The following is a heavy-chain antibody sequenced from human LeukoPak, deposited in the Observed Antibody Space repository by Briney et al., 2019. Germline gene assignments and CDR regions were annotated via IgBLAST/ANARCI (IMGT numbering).Heavy chain of an antibody. J-gene: IGHJ6*02. Sequence: GGSLRLSCAASGFTFSSYWMHWVRQAPGKGLEWVSSISWNSGSIDYADSVKGRFTISRDNAKNSLYLQMNSLRTEDTALYYCAKVMRSTTVTRNYYYGLDVWGQGTTVTVSS. CDR2: ISWNSGSI. CDR3: AKVMRSTTVTRNYYYGLDV. CDR1: GFTFSSYW. V-gene: IGHV3-9*01. D-gene: IGHD4-17*01.